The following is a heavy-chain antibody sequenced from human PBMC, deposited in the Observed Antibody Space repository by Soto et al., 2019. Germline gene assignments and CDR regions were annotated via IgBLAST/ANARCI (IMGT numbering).Heavy chain of an antibody. J-gene: IGHJ3*02. V-gene: IGHV3-23*01. CDR3: AKPNTNPYDYIWGSYRNDAFDI. CDR1: GFTFSSYA. CDR2: ISGSGGST. Sequence: GGSLRLSCAASGFTFSSYAMSWVRQAPGKGLEWVSAISGSGGSTYYADSVKGRFTISRDNSKNRLYLKMNSLRPEDTAVYYCAKPNTNPYDYIWGSYRNDAFDIWGQGTMVTVSS. D-gene: IGHD3-16*02.